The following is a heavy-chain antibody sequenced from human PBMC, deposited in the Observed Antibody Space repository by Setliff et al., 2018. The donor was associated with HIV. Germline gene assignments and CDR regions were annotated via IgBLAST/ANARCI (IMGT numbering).Heavy chain of an antibody. CDR3: ASPKERYYYGSGTNVREYYGMDV. CDR2: IYYSGTT. V-gene: IGHV4-39*07. J-gene: IGHJ6*02. Sequence: PSETLSLTCTVSGGSTSSSSYYWGWIRQPPGKGLEWIGSIYYSGTTYYNPSLKSRITISVDTSKNQFSLKVNSVTAADTAVYYCASPKERYYYGSGTNVREYYGMDVWGQGTTVTVSS. D-gene: IGHD3-10*01. CDR1: GGSTSSSSYY.